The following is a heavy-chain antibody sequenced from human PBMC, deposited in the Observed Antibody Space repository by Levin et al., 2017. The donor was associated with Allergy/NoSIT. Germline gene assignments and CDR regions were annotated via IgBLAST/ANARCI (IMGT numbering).Heavy chain of an antibody. J-gene: IGHJ4*02. CDR1: GFTFSNYG. V-gene: IGHV3-23*01. Sequence: GGSLRLSCAASGFTFSNYGMNWVRQAPGKGLEWVSLISGTAGGTYYADSVKVRFTVSRDNSNNMLYLHMTRLRAEDTAVYFCAAKVFDYWGPGTLDTVSS. CDR2: ISGTAGGT. CDR3: AAKVFDY.